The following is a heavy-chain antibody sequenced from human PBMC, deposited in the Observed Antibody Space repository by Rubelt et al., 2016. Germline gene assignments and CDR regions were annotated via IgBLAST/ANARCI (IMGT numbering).Heavy chain of an antibody. CDR1: FSDSA. D-gene: IGHD6-19*01. Sequence: FSDSAMHWVRQASGKGLEWVGYIRGKANNYATVYGASVKGRFTISRDDSKNTAYLQMNSLKTEDTAVYYCAKDYSTITVTQGIDYWGQGTLVTVSS. J-gene: IGHJ4*02. CDR2: IRGKANNYAT. CDR3: AKDYSTITVTQGIDY. V-gene: IGHV3-73*01.